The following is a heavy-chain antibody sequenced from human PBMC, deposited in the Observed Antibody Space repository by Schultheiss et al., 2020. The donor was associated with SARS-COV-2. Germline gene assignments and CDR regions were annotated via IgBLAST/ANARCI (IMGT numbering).Heavy chain of an antibody. J-gene: IGHJ4*02. CDR3: ARTAYCGGDCYPHLDY. CDR1: GFTFSTYA. V-gene: IGHV3-74*01. CDR2: INSDGSST. D-gene: IGHD2-21*02. Sequence: GGSLRLSCAASGFTFSTYAMTWVRQAPGKGLVWVSRINSDGSSTSYADSVKGRFTISRDNSKNTLYLQMNSLRAEDTAVYYCARTAYCGGDCYPHLDYWGQGTLVTVSS.